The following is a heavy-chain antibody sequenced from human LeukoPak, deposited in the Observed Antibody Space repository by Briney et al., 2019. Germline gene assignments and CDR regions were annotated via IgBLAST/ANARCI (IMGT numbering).Heavy chain of an antibody. CDR2: LTQFFRRT. CDR1: GGSFRTYP. D-gene: IGHD3-10*01. J-gene: IGHJ5*02. Sequence: SVKVSCKASGGSFRTYPISWVRQAPGQGLEWMGGLTQFFRRTNYTQKFQGRLTITTDESSSTAYMELSDLRSDDTAAYYCATSESGRSWDWFAPWGQGTLVTVSS. V-gene: IGHV1-69*05. CDR3: ATSESGRSWDWFAP.